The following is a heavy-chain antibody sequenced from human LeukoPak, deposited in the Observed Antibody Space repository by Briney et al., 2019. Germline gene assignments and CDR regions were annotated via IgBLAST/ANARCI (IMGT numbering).Heavy chain of an antibody. D-gene: IGHD3-10*02. CDR2: ISSSGSTI. V-gene: IGHV3-48*04. Sequence: GGSLRLSCAASGFTFSSYWMGWVRQAPGKGLAWVSYISSSGSTIYYADSVKGRFTISRDNAKNSLYLQMNSLRAEDTAVYYCAELGITMIGGVWGKGTTVTISS. CDR3: AELGITMIGGV. J-gene: IGHJ6*04. CDR1: GFTFSSYW.